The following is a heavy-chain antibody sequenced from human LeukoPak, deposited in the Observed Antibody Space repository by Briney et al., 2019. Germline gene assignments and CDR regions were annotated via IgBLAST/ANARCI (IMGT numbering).Heavy chain of an antibody. J-gene: IGHJ6*04. D-gene: IGHD6-6*01. CDR1: GYTFTSYD. Sequence: ASVKVSCKASGYTFTSYDINWVRQATGQGLEWMGWMNPNSGNTGYAQKFQGRVTMTRNTSTSTAYMELSSLRSEDTAVYYCARVGDEYRSSHYYYYYVLDVWRKGTTVAVPS. CDR3: ARVGDEYRSSHYYYYYVLDV. V-gene: IGHV1-8*01. CDR2: MNPNSGNT.